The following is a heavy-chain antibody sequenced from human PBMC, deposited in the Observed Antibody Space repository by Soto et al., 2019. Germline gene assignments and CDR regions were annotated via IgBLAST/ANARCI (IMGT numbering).Heavy chain of an antibody. CDR1: GGSINGYY. V-gene: IGHV4-59*12. J-gene: IGHJ3*02. CDR2: VYYTGTT. Sequence: PSETLSLTCTISGGSINGYYWSWIRQPPGKGLEWIGYVYYTGTTKYNPSLESRVTISVDRSKNHFFLNLTSVTAADTAVYYCATYRKFFQIWGQGTKVTVSS. CDR3: ATYRKFFQI.